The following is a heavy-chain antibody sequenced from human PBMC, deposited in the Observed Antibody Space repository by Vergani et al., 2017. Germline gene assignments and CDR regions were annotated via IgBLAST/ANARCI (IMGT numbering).Heavy chain of an antibody. D-gene: IGHD2-15*01. CDR2: VYYNGST. CDR1: GYSINNGNYS. CDR3: VGRATGQPRCLGC. J-gene: IGHJ4*02. V-gene: IGHV4-39*01. Sequence: QLQLQESGPGLVKPSETLSLTCIVSGYSINNGNYSWGWIRQPPGKGLEWIGNVYYNGSTYYNPSLTTRVTTSVDASKSQFSLKLTSVTAADTAVYRCVGRATGQPRCLGCWGQGTLVIVPS.